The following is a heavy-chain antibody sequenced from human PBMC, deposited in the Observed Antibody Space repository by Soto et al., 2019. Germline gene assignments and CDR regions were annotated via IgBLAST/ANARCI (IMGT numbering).Heavy chain of an antibody. D-gene: IGHD2-2*01. J-gene: IGHJ5*02. Sequence: QVQLVQSGAEVKKPGASVKVSCKASGYTFTSYGISWVRQAPGQGLEWMGWISAYNGNTNYAQKLQGRVTMTTDTSTSTAYMELRSLRSDDTAVYYRARDEIVVVPAAPWGWFDPWGQGTLVTVSS. CDR1: GYTFTSYG. CDR3: ARDEIVVVPAAPWGWFDP. V-gene: IGHV1-18*01. CDR2: ISAYNGNT.